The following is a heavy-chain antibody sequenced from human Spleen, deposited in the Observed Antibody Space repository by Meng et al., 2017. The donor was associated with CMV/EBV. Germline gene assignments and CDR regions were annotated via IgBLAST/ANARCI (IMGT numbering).Heavy chain of an antibody. J-gene: IGHJ5*02. Sequence: ASVKVSCKVSGYSLTELSIQWVRQAPGQGPEWMGWISGYDGNTYYAQKFQGRVIMTIDTSTRTGYMEMRSLRSNDTAVYYCARVFCSSTSCPGSRFDPWGQGTLVTVSS. CDR1: GYSLTELS. CDR3: ARVFCSSTSCPGSRFDP. D-gene: IGHD2-2*01. V-gene: IGHV1-18*01. CDR2: ISGYDGNT.